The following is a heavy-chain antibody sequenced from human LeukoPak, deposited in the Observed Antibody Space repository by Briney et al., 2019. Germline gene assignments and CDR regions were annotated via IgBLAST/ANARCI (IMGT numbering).Heavy chain of an antibody. CDR3: ATGVTMVRGVIIIANWFDP. V-gene: IGHV1-24*01. CDR2: FDPEDGET. J-gene: IGHJ5*02. D-gene: IGHD3-10*01. Sequence: ASVNVSCKVSGYTLTELSMHWVRQAPGKGLEWMVGFDPEDGETIYAQKFQGRVTMTEDTSTDTAYMELSSLRSEDTAVYYCATGVTMVRGVIIIANWFDPGGQGTLVTVSS. CDR1: GYTLTELS.